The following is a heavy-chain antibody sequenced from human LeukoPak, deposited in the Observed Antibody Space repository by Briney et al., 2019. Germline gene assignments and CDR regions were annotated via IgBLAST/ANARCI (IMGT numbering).Heavy chain of an antibody. CDR3: ARIPSFDFWSGFLLYYFDY. Sequence: GDSLKISCQAFGYSFTTYWIGWVRQMPGKGLECMGIIYPGDSDVRYSPSFQGQATISADKSISTAYLQWSSLKASDTAMYYCARIPSFDFWSGFLLYYFDYWGQGTLVTVSS. CDR1: GYSFTTYW. J-gene: IGHJ4*02. D-gene: IGHD3-3*01. V-gene: IGHV5-51*01. CDR2: IYPGDSDV.